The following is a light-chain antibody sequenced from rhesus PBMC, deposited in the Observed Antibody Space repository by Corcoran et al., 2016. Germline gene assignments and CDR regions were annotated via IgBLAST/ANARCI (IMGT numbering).Light chain of an antibody. Sequence: EIVLTQSPATLSLSPGERATLSCRASQSVSSSLAWYQQKPGQAPRLLLYDASSRATGIPDRFSGSGSGTDFTLTISSLEPEDVGVYYCQQYRNWPLTFGGGTKVDLK. J-gene: IGKJ4*01. CDR3: QQYRNWPLT. V-gene: IGKV3-35*01. CDR2: DAS. CDR1: QSVSSS.